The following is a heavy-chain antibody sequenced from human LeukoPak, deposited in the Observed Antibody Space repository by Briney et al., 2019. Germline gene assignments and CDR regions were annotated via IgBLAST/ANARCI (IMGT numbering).Heavy chain of an antibody. V-gene: IGHV3-23*01. J-gene: IGHJ4*02. CDR2: ITGSGGGT. Sequence: PGGSLRLSCAASGFTFSNYAMSWVRQAPGKGLQWVSAITGSGGGTYYADSVKGRFTISRENFKNTLYLQVNSLRAEDTAVYHCVKWGDDDVLTGYYDPDYWGQGTLVTVSS. CDR1: GFTFSNYA. D-gene: IGHD3-9*01. CDR3: VKWGDDDVLTGYYDPDY.